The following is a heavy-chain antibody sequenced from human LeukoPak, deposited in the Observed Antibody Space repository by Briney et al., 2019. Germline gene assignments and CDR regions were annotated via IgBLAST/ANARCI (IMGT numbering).Heavy chain of an antibody. Sequence: PGGSLRLSCAASGFTVSSNYMSWVRQAPGKGLEWVSVIYSGGRTYYADSVKVRFTISRDNSKHTLYLQRNSLRAEDTAVYYCARGCYDRSGYGPYWGQGPLVTVSS. V-gene: IGHV3-53*01. CDR3: ARGCYDRSGYGPY. J-gene: IGHJ4*02. CDR1: GFTVSSNY. CDR2: IYSGGRT. D-gene: IGHD3-22*01.